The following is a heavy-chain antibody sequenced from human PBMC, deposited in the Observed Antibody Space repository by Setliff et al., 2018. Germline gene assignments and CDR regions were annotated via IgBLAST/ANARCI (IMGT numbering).Heavy chain of an antibody. CDR3: VRDQRVGANADDAFRL. Sequence: ASVKVSCKASGYTFTSYGISWVRQAPGQGLEWMGWISPYNGITRYAQTLQGRVTMTTDTSTKTAYMELRSLRSDDTAVYYCVRDQRVGANADDAFRLWGQGTRVTVSS. CDR1: GYTFTSYG. CDR2: ISPYNGIT. D-gene: IGHD1-26*01. J-gene: IGHJ3*01. V-gene: IGHV1-18*01.